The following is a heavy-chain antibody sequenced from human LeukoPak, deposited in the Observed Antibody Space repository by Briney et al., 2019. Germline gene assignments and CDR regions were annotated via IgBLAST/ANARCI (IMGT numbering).Heavy chain of an antibody. D-gene: IGHD1-26*01. Sequence: SETLSLTCTVSGGSISSSSYYWGWIRQPSGKGLEWIGSIYYSGSTYYNPSLKSRVTISVDTSKNQFSLKLSSVTAADTAVYYCASCDDYSGSPYFGYWGQGTLVTVSS. J-gene: IGHJ4*02. CDR1: GGSISSSSYY. CDR2: IYYSGST. V-gene: IGHV4-39*01. CDR3: ASCDDYSGSPYFGY.